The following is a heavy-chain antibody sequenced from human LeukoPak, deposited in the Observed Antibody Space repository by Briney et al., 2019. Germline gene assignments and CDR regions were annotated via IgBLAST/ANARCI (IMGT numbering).Heavy chain of an antibody. CDR2: IDDSGRT. V-gene: IGHV4-34*01. CDR1: GGSFSGYY. Sequence: PSETLSLTCVMYGGSFSGYYWSWVRQPPGKGLEWVGEIDDSGRTNYNPSLKSRVTISAATSKNQFSLQLDSVTPEDTAVYYCARAGWLPMLDEGRTDYYYYGMDVWGQGTTVTVSS. CDR3: ARAGWLPMLDEGRTDYYYYGMDV. D-gene: IGHD5-12*01. J-gene: IGHJ6*02.